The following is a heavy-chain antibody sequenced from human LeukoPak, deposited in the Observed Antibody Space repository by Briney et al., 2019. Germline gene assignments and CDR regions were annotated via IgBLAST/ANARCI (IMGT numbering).Heavy chain of an antibody. J-gene: IGHJ4*02. D-gene: IGHD3-22*01. V-gene: IGHV4-59*08. CDR2: IYNSGST. CDR1: GGSISSYY. Sequence: SETLSLTCTVSGGSISSYYWSWIRQPPGKGLEWIGYIYNSGSTNYNPSLKSRVTISVDTSKNQFSLKLSSVTAADTAVYYCARGGGYAQYFDYWGQGTLVTVSS. CDR3: ARGGGYAQYFDY.